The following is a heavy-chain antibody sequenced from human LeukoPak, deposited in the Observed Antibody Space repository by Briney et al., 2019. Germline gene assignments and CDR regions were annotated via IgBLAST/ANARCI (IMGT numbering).Heavy chain of an antibody. CDR3: AKDRRSWYGVDY. J-gene: IGHJ4*02. D-gene: IGHD6-13*01. Sequence: GRSLRLSCAASGFTFDDYAMHWVRQAPGKGLEWVSGISWNSGSIGYADSVKGRFTISRDNAKNSLYLQMNSLRAEDTALYYCAKDRRSWYGVDYWGQGTLVTVSS. CDR2: ISWNSGSI. CDR1: GFTFDDYA. V-gene: IGHV3-9*01.